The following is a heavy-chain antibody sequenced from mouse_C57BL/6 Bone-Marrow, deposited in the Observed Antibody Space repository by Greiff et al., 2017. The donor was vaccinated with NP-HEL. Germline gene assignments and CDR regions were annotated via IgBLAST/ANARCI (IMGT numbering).Heavy chain of an antibody. Sequence: VQLQQPGAELVRPGTSVKLSCKASGYTFTRYWMHWVKQRPGQGLEWIGVIYPSDSYTNYNQKFKGKAKLTVDTSSSTAYMQLSSLTSEDSAVYYCARPSIYYDYVYAMDYWGQGTSVTVSA. V-gene: IGHV1-59*01. D-gene: IGHD2-4*01. CDR2: IYPSDSYT. J-gene: IGHJ4*01. CDR3: ARPSIYYDYVYAMDY. CDR1: GYTFTRYW.